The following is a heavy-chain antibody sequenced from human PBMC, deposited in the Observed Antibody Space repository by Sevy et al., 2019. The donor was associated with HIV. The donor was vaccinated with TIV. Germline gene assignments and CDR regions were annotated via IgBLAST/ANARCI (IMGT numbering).Heavy chain of an antibody. J-gene: IGHJ3*02. Sequence: SETLSLTCTVSGGSISSYYWSWIRQAPGKGLEWIGYIYYTGSINYNPSLKSRVTMSVDTSKGQFSLHLSSVTAADTAVYYCARRYYDTIDYVHYAFDIWGQGTMVTVSS. CDR1: GGSISSYY. CDR2: IYYTGSI. CDR3: ARRYYDTIDYVHYAFDI. D-gene: IGHD3-22*01. V-gene: IGHV4-59*12.